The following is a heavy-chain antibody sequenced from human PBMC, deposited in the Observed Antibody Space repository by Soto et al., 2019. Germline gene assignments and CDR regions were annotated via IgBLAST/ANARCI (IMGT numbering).Heavy chain of an antibody. CDR1: GFTFSSYG. V-gene: IGHV3-33*01. CDR2: IWYDGSNK. D-gene: IGHD2-15*01. CDR3: SREGRYCSGGSCYPVPFDY. Sequence: GGSLRLSCAASGFTFSSYGMHWVRQAPGKGLEWVAVIWYDGSNKYYADSVKGRFTISRDNSKNTLYLQMNSLRAEDTAVYYCSREGRYCSGGSCYPVPFDYWGQGTLVTVS. J-gene: IGHJ4*02.